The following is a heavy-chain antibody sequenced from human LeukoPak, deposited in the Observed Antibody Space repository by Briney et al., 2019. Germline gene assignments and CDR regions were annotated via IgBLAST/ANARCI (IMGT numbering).Heavy chain of an antibody. J-gene: IGHJ4*02. CDR1: GYSFTNYW. CDR3: ARWLGYCSGGSCYSSKYYFDH. D-gene: IGHD2-15*01. Sequence: GESPKISCKGSGYSFTNYWIGWVRQTPGKGLEWMGIIYPGDSDTRYSPSFQGQVTISADKSISTAYLQWGSLKASDTAMYYCARWLGYCSGGSCYSSKYYFDHWGQGTLVTVSS. CDR2: IYPGDSDT. V-gene: IGHV5-51*01.